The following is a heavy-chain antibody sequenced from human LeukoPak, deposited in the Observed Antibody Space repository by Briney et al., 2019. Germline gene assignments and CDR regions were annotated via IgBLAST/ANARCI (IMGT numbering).Heavy chain of an antibody. CDR1: GYSISSGYY. CDR2: IYHSGST. Sequence: SETLSLTCTVSGYSISSGYYWGWIRQPPGKGLEWIGSIYHSGSTYYNPSLKSRVTISVDTSKNQFSLKLSSVTAADTAVYYCARSIAALPPQRFDYWGQGTLVTVSS. CDR3: ARSIAALPPQRFDY. D-gene: IGHD6-6*01. V-gene: IGHV4-38-2*02. J-gene: IGHJ4*02.